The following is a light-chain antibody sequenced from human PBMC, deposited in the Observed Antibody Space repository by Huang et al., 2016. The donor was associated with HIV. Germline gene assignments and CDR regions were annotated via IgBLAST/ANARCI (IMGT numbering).Light chain of an antibody. CDR2: DTF. Sequence: DIVLTQSPDPLSLSPGQRASLFCRASHNIGSSLAWYQHKPGQAPRLLIYDTFNRATDIAARFSGSGSGTDFTLTIGSLKVEDFAFYYCQQRSTLITFGQGTRLE. CDR1: HNIGSS. J-gene: IGKJ5*01. V-gene: IGKV3-11*01. CDR3: QQRSTLIT.